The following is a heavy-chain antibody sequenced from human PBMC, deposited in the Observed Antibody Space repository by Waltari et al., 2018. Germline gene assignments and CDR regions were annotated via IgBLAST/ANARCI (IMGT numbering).Heavy chain of an antibody. CDR1: GYSFTSYW. Sequence: EVQLVQSGAEVKKPGESLKISCKGSGYSFTSYWIGWVRQMPGKGLEWMGIIYPGDSDTRYSPSFQGQVTISADKSISTAYLQWSSLKASDTAMYYCATFPYCGGDCYSELDFDYWGQGTLVTVSS. CDR2: IYPGDSDT. V-gene: IGHV5-51*03. J-gene: IGHJ4*02. CDR3: ATFPYCGGDCYSELDFDY. D-gene: IGHD2-21*01.